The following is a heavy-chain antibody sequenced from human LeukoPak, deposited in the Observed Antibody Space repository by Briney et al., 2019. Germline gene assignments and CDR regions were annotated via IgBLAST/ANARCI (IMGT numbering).Heavy chain of an antibody. CDR3: ARGGDPRLRYFDWLPFDY. V-gene: IGHV1-2*02. J-gene: IGHJ4*02. Sequence: ASVKVSCKASGYTFTVYYFHWVRQAPGQGLEWMGWINPNSGDTNYSQKFQGRVTMTRDTSISTAYMELSRLRSDDTAVYYCARGGDPRLRYFDWLPFDYWGQGTLVTVSS. CDR2: INPNSGDT. CDR1: GYTFTVYY. D-gene: IGHD3-9*01.